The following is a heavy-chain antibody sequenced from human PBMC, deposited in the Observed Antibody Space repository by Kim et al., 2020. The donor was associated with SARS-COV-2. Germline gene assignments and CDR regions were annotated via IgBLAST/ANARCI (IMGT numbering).Heavy chain of an antibody. V-gene: IGHV4-59*08. CDR3: ARHISNSGYDFLSYYYYGMDV. CDR1: GGSISSYY. D-gene: IGHD5-12*01. CDR2: IYYSGST. J-gene: IGHJ6*02. Sequence: SETLSLTCTVSGGSISSYYWSWIRQPPGKGLEWIGYIYYSGSTNYNPSLKSRVTISVDTSKNQFSLKLSSVTAADTAVYYCARHISNSGYDFLSYYYYGMDVWGQGTTVTVSS.